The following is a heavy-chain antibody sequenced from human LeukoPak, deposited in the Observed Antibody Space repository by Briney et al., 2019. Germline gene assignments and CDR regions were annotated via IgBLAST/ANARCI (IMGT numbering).Heavy chain of an antibody. CDR3: AKDGESGIQWTQGYFDY. CDR2: ISSSGSTI. D-gene: IGHD1-1*01. Sequence: GGSLRLSCAASGFTFSSYEMNWVRQAPGKGLEWVSYISSSGSTIYYADSVKGRFTISRDNAKNSLYLQMNSLRAEDTAVYYCAKDGESGIQWTQGYFDYWGQGTLVTVSP. CDR1: GFTFSSYE. V-gene: IGHV3-48*03. J-gene: IGHJ4*02.